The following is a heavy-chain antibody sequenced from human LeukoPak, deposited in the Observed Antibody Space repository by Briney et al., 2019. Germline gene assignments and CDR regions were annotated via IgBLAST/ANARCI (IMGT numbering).Heavy chain of an antibody. CDR3: TTLTVASNFDY. CDR2: ISSSGTTT. J-gene: IGHJ4*02. Sequence: PGGSLRLSCAASGFSFSVYEIHWVRQAPGKGLEWIADISSSGTTTYYADSVKGRFTISRDNAKNSLYLQMNSLGAEDTAAYYCTTLTVASNFDYWGQGTLVTVSS. CDR1: GFSFSVYE. D-gene: IGHD6-19*01. V-gene: IGHV3-48*03.